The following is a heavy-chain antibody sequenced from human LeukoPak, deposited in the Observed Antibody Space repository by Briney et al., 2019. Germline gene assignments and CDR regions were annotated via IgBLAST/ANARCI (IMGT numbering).Heavy chain of an antibody. CDR1: GYTFPSYG. Sequence: ASVTVSCKASGYTFPSYGIRGVRQAPGQGREWMGWISSYNGNINYVQKLEGRVTMTTDTSTSTAYMELRSRRSDDTAVYYCARGGGLAPGDFDDWGQQSLVTLSS. D-gene: IGHD6-25*01. CDR3: ARGGGLAPGDFDD. J-gene: IGHJ4*02. CDR2: ISSYNGNI. V-gene: IGHV1-18*01.